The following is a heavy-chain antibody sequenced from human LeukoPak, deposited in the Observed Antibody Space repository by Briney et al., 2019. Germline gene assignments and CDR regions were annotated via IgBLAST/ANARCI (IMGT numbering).Heavy chain of an antibody. Sequence: PGGSLRLSCAASGFTFTTYAMSWVRQAPGEGLEWVSSVSKSDGTTYYADSVKGRLTISRDNSKNTLHLQMNGLRAEDTAVYYCARGSYGMDVWGQGTTVTVSS. CDR1: GFTFTTYA. CDR2: VSKSDGTT. V-gene: IGHV3-23*01. J-gene: IGHJ6*02. CDR3: ARGSYGMDV.